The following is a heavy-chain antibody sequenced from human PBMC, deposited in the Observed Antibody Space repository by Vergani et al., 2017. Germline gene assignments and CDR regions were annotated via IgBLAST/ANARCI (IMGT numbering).Heavy chain of an antibody. J-gene: IGHJ4*02. CDR2: LSASDRRT. CDR1: DFILGNYA. D-gene: IGHD6-13*01. CDR3: ASSIAAAGTSY. Sequence: QGLLVESGGGVVQPGTSLRVSCVASDFILGNYAMHWVRQAPGKGLEWVSTLSASDRRTHYADSVKGRFTISRDNAKNSLYLQMNSLRAEDTAVYYCASSIAAAGTSYWGQGTLVTVSS. V-gene: IGHV3-NL1*01.